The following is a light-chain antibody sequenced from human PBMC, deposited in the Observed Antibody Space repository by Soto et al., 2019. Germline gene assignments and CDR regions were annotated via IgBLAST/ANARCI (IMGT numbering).Light chain of an antibody. J-gene: IGKJ4*01. Sequence: EIVLTQSPGTLSVSPGERATLSCRPSQSVGRNYLAWYQQKLGQAPRLLIYGASSRATGIPDRFSGSGSGTDFTLTISRLEPEDSAVYSCQQYASSPLTFGGGTKVETK. V-gene: IGKV3-20*01. CDR1: QSVGRNY. CDR3: QQYASSPLT. CDR2: GAS.